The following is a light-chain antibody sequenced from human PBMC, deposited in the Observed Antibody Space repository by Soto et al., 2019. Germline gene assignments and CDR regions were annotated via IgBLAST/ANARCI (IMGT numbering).Light chain of an antibody. J-gene: IGKJ2*01. V-gene: IGKV3-15*01. CDR3: QQYNNWPHT. CDR2: GAS. CDR1: QSVSSN. Sequence: EIVMTQSPATLSVSPGERATLSCRASQSVSSNLAWYQQKPGQAPRLLIYGASTRANGIPARFSGSGFGTELTLTISSQRSEDLAVYYCQQYNNWPHTFGQGTKLEIK.